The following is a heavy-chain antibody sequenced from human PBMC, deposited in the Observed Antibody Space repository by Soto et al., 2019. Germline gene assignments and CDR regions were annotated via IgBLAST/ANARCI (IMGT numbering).Heavy chain of an antibody. V-gene: IGHV3-21*01. D-gene: IGHD3-22*01. CDR3: ARDLPGYYDSSGYYYGLQAFDI. CDR2: ISSSSSYI. Sequence: GGSLRLSCAASGFTFSSYSMNWVRQAPGKGLEWVSSISSSSSYIYYADSVKGRFTISRDNAKNSLYLQMNSLRAEDTAVYYCARDLPGYYDSSGYYYGLQAFDIWGQGTMVTVSS. J-gene: IGHJ3*02. CDR1: GFTFSSYS.